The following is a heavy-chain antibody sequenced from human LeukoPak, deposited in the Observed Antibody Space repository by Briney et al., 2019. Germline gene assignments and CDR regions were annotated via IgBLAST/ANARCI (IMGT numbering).Heavy chain of an antibody. Sequence: SETLSLTCTVSGVSITTYYWSWVRQPPGKGLEWIGYVYYRGTTNYNPSLTSRVTMSVDTSKNQFSLTLNSVTAADTAVYYCARETRGLAAAGTVNWFDPWGQGTLVTVSS. CDR1: GVSITTYY. D-gene: IGHD6-13*01. CDR3: ARETRGLAAAGTVNWFDP. V-gene: IGHV4-59*01. J-gene: IGHJ5*02. CDR2: VYYRGTT.